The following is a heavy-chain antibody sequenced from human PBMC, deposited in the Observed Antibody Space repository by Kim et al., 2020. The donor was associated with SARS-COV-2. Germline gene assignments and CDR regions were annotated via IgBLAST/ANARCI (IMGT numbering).Heavy chain of an antibody. Sequence: SETLSRTCTVSGGSISGSSYYWDWIRQPPGKGLEWIGSIYYSGSTYYNPSLKSRVTISVDTSKNQFSLKLTSVTAADTAVYYCARRKTAAEDYWGQGTLVTVSS. D-gene: IGHD6-13*01. J-gene: IGHJ4*02. V-gene: IGHV4-39*01. CDR1: GGSISGSSYY. CDR3: ARRKTAAEDY. CDR2: IYYSGST.